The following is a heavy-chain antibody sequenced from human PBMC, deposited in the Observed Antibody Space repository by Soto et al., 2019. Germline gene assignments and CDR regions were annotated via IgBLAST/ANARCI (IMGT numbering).Heavy chain of an antibody. J-gene: IGHJ3*02. Sequence: EVQLVESGGDLVQPGGSLSLSCAASGFTFSGHWMHWVRQVPGKGLEWVSRINTDGGSSAYADSVKGRFTISRDNGKNTLYLQMNGLRAEDTAVYYCAREAGYCSRTSCYRRAFDTWGQGTTVTVSS. CDR2: INTDGGSS. CDR3: AREAGYCSRTSCYRRAFDT. D-gene: IGHD2-2*01. CDR1: GFTFSGHW. V-gene: IGHV3-74*03.